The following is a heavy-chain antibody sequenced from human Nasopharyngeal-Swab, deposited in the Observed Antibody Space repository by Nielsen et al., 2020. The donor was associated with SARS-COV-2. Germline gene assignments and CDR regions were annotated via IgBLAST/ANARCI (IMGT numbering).Heavy chain of an antibody. CDR2: MTRHGTT. J-gene: IGHJ4*02. D-gene: IGHD6-19*01. CDR3: AKDHPGTGWPAFDS. Sequence: GGSLRLSCSASGFAIDSSAMSWVRQAPGKGLEWVASMTRHGTTYYAGSVRGRFSISRDEAKNTLSLQMGSLRAEDSAVYYCAKDHPGTGWPAFDSWGQGTLVTVSS. V-gene: IGHV3-23*01. CDR1: GFAIDSSA.